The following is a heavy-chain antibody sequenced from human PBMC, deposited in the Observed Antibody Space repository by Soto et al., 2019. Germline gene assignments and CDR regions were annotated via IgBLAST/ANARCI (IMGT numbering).Heavy chain of an antibody. V-gene: IGHV1-46*01. Sequence: ASVKVSCKASGYTFTSYYMHWVRQAPGQGLEWMGIINPSGGSTSYAQKFQGRVTMTRDTSTSTVYMELSSLRSEDTAVYYCARVRGLGYCSGGSCYFDYWGQGTLVTVSS. CDR3: ARVRGLGYCSGGSCYFDY. CDR2: INPSGGST. J-gene: IGHJ4*02. D-gene: IGHD2-15*01. CDR1: GYTFTSYY.